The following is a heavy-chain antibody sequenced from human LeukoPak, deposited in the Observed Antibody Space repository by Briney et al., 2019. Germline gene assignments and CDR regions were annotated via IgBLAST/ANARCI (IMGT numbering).Heavy chain of an antibody. CDR3: ARDGERWELAHWFDT. CDR1: GGPISIYY. Sequence: AETLSLTCTLSGGPISIYYGRWLRPPPGKGLEWIGYIFYSGRHNYHPSLKRRDHITVDTSKNQFPLKVSSGTAADTAVYHCARDGERWELAHWFDTWGQGTLVTVSS. V-gene: IGHV4-59*13. J-gene: IGHJ5*02. D-gene: IGHD1-26*01. CDR2: IFYSGRH.